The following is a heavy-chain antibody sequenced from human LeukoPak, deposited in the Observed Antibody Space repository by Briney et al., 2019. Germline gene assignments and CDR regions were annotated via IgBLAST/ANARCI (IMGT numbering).Heavy chain of an antibody. J-gene: IGHJ5*02. CDR1: GDYIGRINYY. V-gene: IGHV4-39*07. CDR3: ARVLRYYGSGSRQWFDP. CDR2: MSYSGST. D-gene: IGHD3-10*01. Sequence: SETLSLACTISGDYIGRINYYWGWIRQPPGKGLEWIVSMSYSGSTYYNPSLKSRVTISVDTSKNQFSLKLSSVTAADTAVYYCARVLRYYGSGSRQWFDPWGQGTLVTVSS.